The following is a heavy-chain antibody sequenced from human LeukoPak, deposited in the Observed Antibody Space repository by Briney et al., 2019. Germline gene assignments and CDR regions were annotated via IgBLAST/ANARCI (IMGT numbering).Heavy chain of an antibody. V-gene: IGHV3-30-3*01. CDR1: GFTFSSYA. CDR3: AKDSYYGSA. CDR2: ISYDGSNK. J-gene: IGHJ5*02. D-gene: IGHD3-10*01. Sequence: PGRSLRLSCAASGFTFSSYAMHWVRQAPGKGLEWVAVISYDGSNKYYADSVKGRFTISRDNSKNTLYLQMNSLRAEDTAVYYCAKDSYYGSAWGQGTLVTVSS.